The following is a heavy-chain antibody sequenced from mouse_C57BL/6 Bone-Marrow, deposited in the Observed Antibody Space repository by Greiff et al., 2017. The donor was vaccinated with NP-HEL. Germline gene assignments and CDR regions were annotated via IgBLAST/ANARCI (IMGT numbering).Heavy chain of an antibody. CDR1: GFTFSDYY. J-gene: IGHJ3*01. V-gene: IGHV5-12*01. D-gene: IGHD2-4*01. CDR2: ISNGGGSP. Sequence: EVHLVESGGGLVQPGGSLKLSCAASGFTFSDYYMYWVRQTPEKRLEWVAYISNGGGSPYYPDTVKGRFTISRDNAKNTLYLQMSRLKSEDTAMYYCSRQDYDWFAYWGQGTLVTVSA. CDR3: SRQDYDWFAY.